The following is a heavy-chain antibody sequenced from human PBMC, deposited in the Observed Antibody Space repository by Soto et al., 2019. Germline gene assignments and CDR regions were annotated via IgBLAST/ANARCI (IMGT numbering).Heavy chain of an antibody. CDR2: IIPIFGTA. J-gene: IGHJ6*02. CDR1: GGTFSSYA. D-gene: IGHD3-3*01. CDR3: ARVPEAYYGFWSGYYTSCMDV. V-gene: IGHV1-69*12. Sequence: QVQLVQSGAEVKQPGTSVKVSCKASGGTFSSYAISWVRQAPGQGLEWMGGIIPIFGTANYAQKFQGRVTITADESTSTAYMELSSLRSEDTAVYYCARVPEAYYGFWSGYYTSCMDVWGQGTKFTVSS.